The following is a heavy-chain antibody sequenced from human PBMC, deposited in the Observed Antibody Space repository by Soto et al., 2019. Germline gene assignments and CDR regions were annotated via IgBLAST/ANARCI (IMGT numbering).Heavy chain of an antibody. V-gene: IGHV1-69*18. D-gene: IGHD3-10*01. J-gene: IGHJ4*02. CDR3: ARDGGFGELKD. CDR1: GDTFSGYP. CDR2: IIPVFGTT. Sequence: QVQLVQSGAELKKPGSSVKVSCKASGDTFSGYPINWVRQAPGEGLEWMGRIIPVFGTTNDAQRFEGRVTFTADESTNTAYMELRGLRSEDTAVYYCARDGGFGELKDCGPGTLVTVSS.